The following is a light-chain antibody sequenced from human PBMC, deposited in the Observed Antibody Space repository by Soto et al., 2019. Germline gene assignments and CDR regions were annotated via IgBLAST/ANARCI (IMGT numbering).Light chain of an antibody. Sequence: SVLPQPASVSGSPGQSITISCTGTSSDVGGYNYVSWYQQHPGKAPKLMIYDVSNRPSGVSNRFSGSKSGNTASLTISGLQAEDEADYYCSSYTSSGTLYVFGTGTKATVL. CDR1: SSDVGGYNY. J-gene: IGLJ1*01. CDR3: SSYTSSGTLYV. CDR2: DVS. V-gene: IGLV2-14*01.